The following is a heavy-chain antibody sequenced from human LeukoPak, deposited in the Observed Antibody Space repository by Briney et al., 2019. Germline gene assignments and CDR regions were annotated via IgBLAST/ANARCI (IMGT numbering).Heavy chain of an antibody. Sequence: GEALQISFKGSGYRFTSYWIGWGRPMPGKGVEWMGIIYPGECDTRYSPSFQGQVTISADKSISTAYLQWSSLKASDTAMYYCARRSATVVTPEERDAFDIWGQGTMVTVSS. CDR3: ARRSATVVTPEERDAFDI. CDR1: GYRFTSYW. D-gene: IGHD4-23*01. J-gene: IGHJ3*02. CDR2: IYPGECDT. V-gene: IGHV5-51*01.